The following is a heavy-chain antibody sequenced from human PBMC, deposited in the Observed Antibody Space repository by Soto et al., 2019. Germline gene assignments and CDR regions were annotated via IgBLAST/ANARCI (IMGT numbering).Heavy chain of an antibody. CDR3: ARGSSSWYVSFDS. Sequence: PGGSLRLSCAASGFTLSSNWMHWVRQAPGKWLVWVSRINSDGSFTSYADSVKGRFTISRDNAKNTLSLQMNSLRAEDTAVYYCARGSSSWYVSFDSWGQGXLVTVYS. CDR1: GFTLSSNW. J-gene: IGHJ4*02. CDR2: INSDGSFT. V-gene: IGHV3-74*01. D-gene: IGHD6-13*01.